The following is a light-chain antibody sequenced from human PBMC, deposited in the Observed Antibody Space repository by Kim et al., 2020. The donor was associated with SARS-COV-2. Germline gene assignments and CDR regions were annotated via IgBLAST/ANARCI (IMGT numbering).Light chain of an antibody. CDR2: WAS. Sequence: ADINGNYRQSSLYNPTNQDYLAWYQQKPGQPPKLLIDWASPRESGVPDRLSGSGSGTDFTLTINSLQAEDVAVYYCQQYYRVLPSFGGGTKVDIK. CDR1: QSSLYNPTNQDY. V-gene: IGKV4-1*01. J-gene: IGKJ4*01. CDR3: QQYYRVLPS.